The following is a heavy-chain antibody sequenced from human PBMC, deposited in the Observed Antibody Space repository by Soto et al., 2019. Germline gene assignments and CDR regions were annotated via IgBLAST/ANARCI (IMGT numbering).Heavy chain of an antibody. CDR1: GGTFKGHS. V-gene: IGHV1-69*01. CDR2: IIPMFNTS. J-gene: IGHJ3*02. D-gene: IGHD4-17*01. Sequence: SVKVTCRASGGTFKGHSFSWVRQAPGRGLEWMGSIIPMFNTSTYGQRFQGRVTITADESTTTAYMDLSSLTSEDTAVYYCTSDDTVLVGADSAFDIWGQGTMVTVSS. CDR3: TSDDTVLVGADSAFDI.